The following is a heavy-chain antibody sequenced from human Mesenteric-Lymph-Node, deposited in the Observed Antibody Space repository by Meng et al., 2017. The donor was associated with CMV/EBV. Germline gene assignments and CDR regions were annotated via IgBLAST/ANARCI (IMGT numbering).Heavy chain of an antibody. J-gene: IGHJ5*02. Sequence: SETLSLTCTVSGGSISSSSYYWGWIRQPPGKGLEWIGSIYYSGSTFYNPSLKSRVTISIDTSKNQFSLKLSSVNAADTAVYYCAPYYSGSGTYPSDPWGQGTLVTVSS. CDR1: GGSISSSSYY. CDR2: IYYSGST. D-gene: IGHD3-10*01. CDR3: APYYSGSGTYPSDP. V-gene: IGHV4-39*07.